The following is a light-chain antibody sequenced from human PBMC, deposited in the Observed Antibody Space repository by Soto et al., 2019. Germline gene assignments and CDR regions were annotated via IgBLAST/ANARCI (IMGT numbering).Light chain of an antibody. CDR1: QSVSSSY. J-gene: IGKJ2*01. CDR2: GAS. Sequence: EIVLTQSPGTLSLSPGERATLSCRASQSVSSSYLAWYQQKPGQAPRLLIYGASSRATGIPDRFSGSGSGTDFTLTISRLEPEDFAVYDCQQYGSSPLYTFGQVTKLEIK. CDR3: QQYGSSPLYT. V-gene: IGKV3-20*01.